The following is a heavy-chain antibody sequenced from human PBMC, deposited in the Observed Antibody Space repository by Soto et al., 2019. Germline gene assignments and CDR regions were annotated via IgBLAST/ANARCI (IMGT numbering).Heavy chain of an antibody. CDR2: INAGNGNT. CDR3: ARVNDYVWGSYRSHCDY. J-gene: IGHJ4*02. D-gene: IGHD3-16*02. V-gene: IGHV1-3*01. Sequence: ASVKVSCKASGYTFTSYAMHCVRQAPGQMLEWMGWINAGNGNTKYSQKFQGRVTITRDTSASTAYMELSSLRSEDTAVYYCARVNDYVWGSYRSHCDYWGQGTLVTVSS. CDR1: GYTFTSYA.